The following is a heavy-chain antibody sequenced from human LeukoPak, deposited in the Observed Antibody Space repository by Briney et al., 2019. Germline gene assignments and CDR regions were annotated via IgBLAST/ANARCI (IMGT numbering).Heavy chain of an antibody. J-gene: IGHJ4*02. D-gene: IGHD2/OR15-2a*01. CDR2: IIPIFGTA. CDR1: GGTFSSYA. Sequence: SVKVSCKXSGGTFSSYAISWVRQAPGQGLEWMGRIIPIFGTANYAQKFQVRVTITTAESTRTAYMELSSLRSEDTAVSYCARAFMYPFSDSFDYWGQGTLVTVSS. V-gene: IGHV1-69*05. CDR3: ARAFMYPFSDSFDY.